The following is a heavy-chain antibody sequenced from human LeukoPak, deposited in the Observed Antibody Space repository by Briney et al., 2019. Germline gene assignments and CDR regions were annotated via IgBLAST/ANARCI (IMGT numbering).Heavy chain of an antibody. CDR2: IYHSGST. Sequence: PSETLSLTCTVSGGSISSGSYYWSWIRQPPGKGLERIGYIYHSGSTYYNPSLKSRVTISVDRSKNQFSLKLSSVTAADTAVYYCARDPRRPYCGGDACFNWYFDLWGRGTLVTVSS. D-gene: IGHD2-21*02. V-gene: IGHV4-30-2*01. CDR3: ARDPRRPYCGGDACFNWYFDL. CDR1: GGSISSGSYY. J-gene: IGHJ2*01.